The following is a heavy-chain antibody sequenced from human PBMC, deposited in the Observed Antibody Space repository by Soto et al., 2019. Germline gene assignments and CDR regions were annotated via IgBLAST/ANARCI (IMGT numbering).Heavy chain of an antibody. D-gene: IGHD2-21*02. J-gene: IGHJ6*02. CDR1: GFTFSSSG. CDR2: IWYDGSKK. Sequence: GGSLRLSCAASGFTFSSSGMHWVRQAPGRGLEWVAVIWYDGSKKYYADSVKGRFTISRDNSKNTLYLQMNSLRAEDTAVYYCAGYCGGDCSNGMDVWGQGTTVTVSS. V-gene: IGHV3-33*01. CDR3: AGYCGGDCSNGMDV.